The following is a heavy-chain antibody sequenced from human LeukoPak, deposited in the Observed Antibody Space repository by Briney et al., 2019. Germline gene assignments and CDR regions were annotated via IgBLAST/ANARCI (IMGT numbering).Heavy chain of an antibody. CDR1: GFTFSSYS. J-gene: IGHJ3*02. D-gene: IGHD3-22*01. Sequence: GGSLRLSCAASGFTFSSYSMTWVRQAPGKGLEWVSVIYSGGSTYYADSVKGRFTISRDNSKNMLYLQMNSLRAEDTAVYYCAKPHTMIVVAGAFDIWGQGTMVTVSS. CDR2: IYSGGST. V-gene: IGHV3-23*03. CDR3: AKPHTMIVVAGAFDI.